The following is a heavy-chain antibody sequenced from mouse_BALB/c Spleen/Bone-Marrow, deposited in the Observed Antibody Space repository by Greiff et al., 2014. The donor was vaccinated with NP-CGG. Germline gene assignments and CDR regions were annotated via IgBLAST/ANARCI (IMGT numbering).Heavy chain of an antibody. D-gene: IGHD1-1*01. CDR3: ARGITTVVPYAMDY. CDR2: INPYNDGT. V-gene: IGHV1-14*01. Sequence: EVQLQQSGPELVKPGASVKMSCKASGYTFTSYVMHWVKQKPGQGLEWIGYINPYNDGTKYNEKFKGKATLTSDKSSSTAYMELSSLTSEDSAVYYCARGITTVVPYAMDYRGQGTSVTVSS. CDR1: GYTFTSYV. J-gene: IGHJ4*01.